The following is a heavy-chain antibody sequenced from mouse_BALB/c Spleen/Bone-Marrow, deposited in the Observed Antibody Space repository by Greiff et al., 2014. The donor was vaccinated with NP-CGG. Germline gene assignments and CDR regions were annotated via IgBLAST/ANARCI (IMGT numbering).Heavy chain of an antibody. V-gene: IGHV1-22*01. J-gene: IGHJ3*01. CDR3: ARGRFAY. CDR1: GYTFTDYT. CDR2: INPNIGGT. Sequence: VQLQQSGPEPVKPGASVKISCKTSGYTFTDYTIHWVKQSPGKSLEWIGNINPNIGGTTYNQKFKGKATLTLDKSSRTAYMELRSLTSEDSAVYYCARGRFAYWGQGTLVTVSA.